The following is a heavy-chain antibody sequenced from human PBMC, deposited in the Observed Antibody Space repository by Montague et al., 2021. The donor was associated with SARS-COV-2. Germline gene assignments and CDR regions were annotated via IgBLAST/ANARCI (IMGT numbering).Heavy chain of an antibody. CDR1: GFTFSSYR. V-gene: IGHV3-48*02. CDR3: ARESISTMIVVVYYDGMDA. Sequence: SLRLSCAASGFTFSSYRMNWVRQAPGKGLEWVSFISSSSSTIYYADSVKGRFTISRDNAKNSLYLQMNSLRDEDTAVYYCARESISTMIVVVYYDGMDAWGQGTTVTVSS. J-gene: IGHJ6*02. D-gene: IGHD3-22*01. CDR2: ISSSSSTI.